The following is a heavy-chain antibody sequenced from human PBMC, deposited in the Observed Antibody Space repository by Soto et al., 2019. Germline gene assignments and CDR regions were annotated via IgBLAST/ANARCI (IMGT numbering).Heavy chain of an antibody. J-gene: IGHJ3*02. CDR2: ISYDGSNK. Sequence: QVQLVESGGGVVQPGRSLRLSCAASGFTFSSYGMHWVRQAPGKGLEWVAVISYDGSNKYYADSVKGRFTISRDNSKNTLYLQMNSLRAEDTAVYYCAKLVRGGSFDAFDIWGQGTMVTVSS. CDR3: AKLVRGGSFDAFDI. D-gene: IGHD2-15*01. V-gene: IGHV3-30*18. CDR1: GFTFSSYG.